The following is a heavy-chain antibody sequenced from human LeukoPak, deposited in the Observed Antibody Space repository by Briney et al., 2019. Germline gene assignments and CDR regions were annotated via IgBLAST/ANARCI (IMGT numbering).Heavy chain of an antibody. V-gene: IGHV4-34*01. CDR2: INHSGST. Sequence: PSETLSLTCAVYGGSLSGYYWSWIRQSPGKGLEWIGEINHSGSTNYNPSLKSRVTISVDMSKNQSSLRLASVTAADTAVYYCATSRTAVLPYYFDYWGQGTLVTVSS. CDR3: ATSRTAVLPYYFDY. J-gene: IGHJ4*02. CDR1: GGSLSGYY. D-gene: IGHD3-10*01.